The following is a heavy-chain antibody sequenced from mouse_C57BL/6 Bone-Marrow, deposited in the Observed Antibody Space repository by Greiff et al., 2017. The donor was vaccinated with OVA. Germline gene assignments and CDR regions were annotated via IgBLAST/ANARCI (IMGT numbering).Heavy chain of an antibody. CDR3: ARSRSLREFITTVVGAMDY. CDR2: INPNNGGT. J-gene: IGHJ4*01. Sequence: EVQLQQSGPELVKPGASVKIPCKASGYTFTDYNMDWVKQSHGKSLEWIGDINPNNGGTIYNQKFKGKATLTVDKSSSTAYMELRSLTSEDTAVYYCARSRSLREFITTVVGAMDYWGQGTSVTVSS. CDR1: GYTFTDYN. D-gene: IGHD1-1*01. V-gene: IGHV1-18*01.